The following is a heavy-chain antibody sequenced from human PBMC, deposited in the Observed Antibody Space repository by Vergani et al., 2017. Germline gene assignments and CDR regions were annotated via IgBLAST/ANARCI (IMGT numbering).Heavy chain of an antibody. CDR2: ISPGDSDT. D-gene: IGHD3-10*01. Sequence: EVQLVQSGAEVKKPGESLKISCKGSGYSFTSYWIGWVPQMPGKGLEWMGIISPGDSDTSYSPSFQGQVPISADKSISTAYLQWSSLKASDTAMYYCARHGWFGEPTPDGRFDYWGQGTLVTVSS. CDR3: ARHGWFGEPTPDGRFDY. V-gene: IGHV5-51*01. J-gene: IGHJ4*02. CDR1: GYSFTSYW.